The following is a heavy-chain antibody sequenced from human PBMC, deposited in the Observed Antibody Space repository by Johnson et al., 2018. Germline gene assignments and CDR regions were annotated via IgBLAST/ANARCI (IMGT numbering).Heavy chain of an antibody. CDR1: GFTFSSYV. CDR3: AKEGWFGGNYYYYMDV. CDR2: ISGSGGST. V-gene: IGHV3-23*04. D-gene: IGHD3-10*01. Sequence: VQLVQSGGGLVQPGGSMRLSCAASGFTFSSYVMSWVRQAPGKGLEWVSAISGSGGSTYYADSVKGRFTISRDNSKNTLYLQRNSRRAEDTALYYCAKEGWFGGNYYYYMDVWGKGTTVTVSS. J-gene: IGHJ6*03.